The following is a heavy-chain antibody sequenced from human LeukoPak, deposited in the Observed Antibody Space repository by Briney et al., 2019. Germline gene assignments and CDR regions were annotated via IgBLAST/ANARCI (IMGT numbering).Heavy chain of an antibody. Sequence: PSETLSLTCAVYDGSFSAYCWSWIRQPPGKGLEWIGETYHSGTANYNPSLQSRVTIAVDTSKNQFSLKLRSVTAADTAVYYCARGLGGCNSVYFDLWGRGTLGTVSS. CDR2: TYHSGTA. J-gene: IGHJ2*01. D-gene: IGHD4-23*01. CDR3: ARGLGGCNSVYFDL. CDR1: DGSFSAYC. V-gene: IGHV4-34*01.